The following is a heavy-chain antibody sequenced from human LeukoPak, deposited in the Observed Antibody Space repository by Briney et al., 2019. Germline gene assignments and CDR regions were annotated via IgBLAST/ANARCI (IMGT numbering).Heavy chain of an antibody. Sequence: AGGSLRLSCAASGFTFSSYGMNWVRQAPGKGLEWVSTITISGGSTYYADSVKGRFTISRDNSKNTLYLQMNSLRAEDTAVYYCAGQQQLPLGWYFDLWGRGTLVTVSS. J-gene: IGHJ2*01. V-gene: IGHV3-23*01. D-gene: IGHD6-13*01. CDR3: AGQQQLPLGWYFDL. CDR2: ITISGGST. CDR1: GFTFSSYG.